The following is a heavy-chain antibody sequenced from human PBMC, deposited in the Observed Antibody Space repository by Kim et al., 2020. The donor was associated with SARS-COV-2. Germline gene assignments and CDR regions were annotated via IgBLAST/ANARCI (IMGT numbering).Heavy chain of an antibody. D-gene: IGHD3-10*01. V-gene: IGHV4-34*01. CDR2: INHSGST. J-gene: IGHJ5*02. CDR1: GGSFSGYY. Sequence: SETLSLTCAVYGGSFSGYYWSWIRQPPGKGLEWIGEINHSGSTNYNPSLKSRVTISVDTSKNQFSLKLSSVTAADTAVYYCARGRVRGDAKRNWFDPWGQGTLVTVSS. CDR3: ARGRVRGDAKRNWFDP.